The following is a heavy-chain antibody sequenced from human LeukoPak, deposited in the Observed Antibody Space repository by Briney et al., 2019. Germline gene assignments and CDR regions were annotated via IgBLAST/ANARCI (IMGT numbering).Heavy chain of an antibody. V-gene: IGHV3-23*01. Sequence: PGGSLRLSCAASGFTFSSYAMSWVRQAPGKGLEWVSAISGSGGSTYYADSVKGRFTISRDNSKNTLYLQMNSLRAEDTAVYYCARRELFGDYFDSWGQGTLVTVSS. J-gene: IGHJ4*02. CDR3: ARRELFGDYFDS. CDR2: ISGSGGST. D-gene: IGHD3-10*01. CDR1: GFTFSSYA.